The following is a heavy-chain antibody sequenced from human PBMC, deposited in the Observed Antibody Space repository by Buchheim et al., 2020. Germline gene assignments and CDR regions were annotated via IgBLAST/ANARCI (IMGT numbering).Heavy chain of an antibody. CDR2: ISGGGANT. J-gene: IGHJ2*01. CDR1: GFSFSTYG. Sequence: EVQLLESGGGLVRPGGSLRLSCSASGFSFSTYGMGWVRQAPGKGLEWVSAISGGGANTYYADSVKGRFTISRDNAKNTLFLQMNSLRGEDTAVYYCAKAPYSSSWNWYFDLWGRGTL. CDR3: AKAPYSSSWNWYFDL. V-gene: IGHV3-23*01. D-gene: IGHD6-13*01.